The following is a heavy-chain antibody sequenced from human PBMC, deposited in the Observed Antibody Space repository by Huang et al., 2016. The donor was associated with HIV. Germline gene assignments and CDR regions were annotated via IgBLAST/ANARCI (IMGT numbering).Heavy chain of an antibody. CDR3: ARTEMEYYYGSSGYYPDY. V-gene: IGHV3-48*01. CDR1: GFDFSKYS. Sequence: EVQLVESGGALVQPGGSLKLSCVVSGFDFSKYSMNWVRQAPGKGLEWVSYMSGTSSNIYYADAVKGGFTISRDNAKNSVFRQMRSLRAEDTALYYCARTEMEYYYGSSGYYPDYWGQGTQVTVSS. CDR2: MSGTSSNI. D-gene: IGHD3-22*01. J-gene: IGHJ4*02.